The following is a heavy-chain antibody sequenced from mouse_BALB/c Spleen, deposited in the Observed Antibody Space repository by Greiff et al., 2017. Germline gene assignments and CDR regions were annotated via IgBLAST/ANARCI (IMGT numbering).Heavy chain of an antibody. Sequence: VQLQQSGPELMKPGASVKISCKASGYSFTSYYMHWVKQSHGKSLEWIGYIDPFNGGTSYNQKFKGKATLTVDKSSSTAYMHLSSLTSEDSAVYYCAPGTYYWGQGTTLTVSS. CDR1: GYSFTSYY. CDR2: IDPFNGGT. J-gene: IGHJ2*01. CDR3: APGTYY. V-gene: IGHV1S135*01.